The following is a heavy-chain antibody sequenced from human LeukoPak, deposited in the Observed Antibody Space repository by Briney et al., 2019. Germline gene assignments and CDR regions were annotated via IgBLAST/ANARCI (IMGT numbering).Heavy chain of an antibody. CDR2: IYYSGST. J-gene: IGHJ5*02. CDR1: GGSISSYY. Sequence: KPSETLSLTCTVSGGSISSYYWSWIRQPPGKGLEWIGYIYYSGSTNYNPSLKSRVTISVDTSKNQFSLKLSSVTAADTAVYYCARDRLYSSSWYTENWFDPWGQGTLVTVSS. V-gene: IGHV4-59*01. D-gene: IGHD6-13*01. CDR3: ARDRLYSSSWYTENWFDP.